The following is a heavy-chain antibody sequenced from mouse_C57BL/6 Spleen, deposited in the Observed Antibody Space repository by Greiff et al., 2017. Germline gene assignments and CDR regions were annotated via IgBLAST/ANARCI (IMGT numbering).Heavy chain of an antibody. Sequence: VQLQQPGAELVKPGASVKLSCKASGYTFTSYWMQWVKQRPGQGLEWIGEIDPSDSYTNYNQKFKGKATLTVDTSSSTAYMQLSSLTSEDSAVYYCARTGIYYGNLGAMDYWGQGTSVTVSS. CDR1: GYTFTSYW. J-gene: IGHJ4*01. CDR2: IDPSDSYT. CDR3: ARTGIYYGNLGAMDY. V-gene: IGHV1-50*01. D-gene: IGHD2-1*01.